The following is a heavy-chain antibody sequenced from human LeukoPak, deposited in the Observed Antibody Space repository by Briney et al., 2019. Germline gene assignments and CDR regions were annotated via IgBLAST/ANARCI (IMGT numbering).Heavy chain of an antibody. V-gene: IGHV3-7*01. CDR3: ARGKDNNY. D-gene: IGHD2-15*01. J-gene: IGHJ4*02. CDR2: IKQDGSEK. Sequence: SGGSLRLSCAASGFTFSSYLMSWVRQAPGKGLEWVANIKQDGSEKYYVDSVKGRFTISRDNAKNSLYLQMNSLRAEDTAVYYCARGKDNNYWGQGTLVTVSS. CDR1: GFTFSSYL.